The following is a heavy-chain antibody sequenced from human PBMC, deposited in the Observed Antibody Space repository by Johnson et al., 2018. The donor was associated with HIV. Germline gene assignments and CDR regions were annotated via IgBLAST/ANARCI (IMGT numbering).Heavy chain of an antibody. Sequence: EVQLVESGGGLVQPGGSLRLSCAASGFTFSGYWMSWVRQAPGKGLEYVANVKQDGSAKCYVDSVKGRLTISRDNAKNSLYLQMNSLRADDTAVYYCVTADRGSAWGQGTTVTVSS. CDR3: VTADRGSA. CDR2: VKQDGSAK. CDR1: GFTFSGYW. D-gene: IGHD1-26*01. J-gene: IGHJ3*01. V-gene: IGHV3-7*05.